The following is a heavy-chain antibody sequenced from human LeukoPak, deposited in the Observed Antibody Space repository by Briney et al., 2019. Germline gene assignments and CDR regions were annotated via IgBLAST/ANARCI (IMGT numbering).Heavy chain of an antibody. CDR3: ARDAGRSGYDIFDY. CDR1: GFTFSTYW. J-gene: IGHJ4*02. CDR2: IKQDGSEK. V-gene: IGHV3-7*03. Sequence: GGSLRLSCAASGFTFSTYWMTWVRQAPGKGLEWVASIKQDGSEKLYVDSVRGRLTTSRDNAKNSVYLQMNSLRAEDTAVYYCARDAGRSGYDIFDYWGQGTLVTVSS. D-gene: IGHD5-12*01.